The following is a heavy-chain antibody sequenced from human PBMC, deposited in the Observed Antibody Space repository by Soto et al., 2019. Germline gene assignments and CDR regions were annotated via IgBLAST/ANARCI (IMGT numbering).Heavy chain of an antibody. CDR2: ISYRGST. J-gene: IGHJ4*02. CDR1: GDSVTSSTLS. D-gene: IGHD2-8*01. V-gene: IGHV4-39*01. Sequence: QLQLLKSGPGLVKPPETLSLTCSVSGDSVTSSTLSWGWIRQPPGKAMEWIGGISYRGSTWYNPSLRGRVTIFLVPSNNQFSRKLFSEAAADTAVYYCARHTDCTEITPCQFDYWGQGTLVTVSS. CDR3: ARHTDCTEITPCQFDY.